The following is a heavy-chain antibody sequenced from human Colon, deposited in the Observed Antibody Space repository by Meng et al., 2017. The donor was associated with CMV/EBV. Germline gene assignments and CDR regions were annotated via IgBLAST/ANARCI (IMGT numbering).Heavy chain of an antibody. J-gene: IGHJ5*02. CDR3: ARLNGGNSGDWFDP. D-gene: IGHD4-23*01. CDR1: GFPFTSYS. V-gene: IGHV1-18*04. Sequence: KASGFPFTSYSFSWVRQAPGKGLEWLGWINAYNGNTNYAQIVQGRVTMTTDPSTTTAYMELRNLRADDTAVYYGARLNGGNSGDWFDPWGQGTLVTVSS. CDR2: INAYNGNT.